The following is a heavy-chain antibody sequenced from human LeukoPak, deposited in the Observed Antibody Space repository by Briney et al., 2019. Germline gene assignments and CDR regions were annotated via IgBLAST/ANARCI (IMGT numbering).Heavy chain of an antibody. CDR1: GGSISSYY. CDR3: AREVSGDGYNWIDY. V-gene: IGHV4-59*01. J-gene: IGHJ4*02. CDR2: IYYSGST. D-gene: IGHD5-24*01. Sequence: SETLSLTCTVSGGSISSYYWSWIRQPPGKGLEWIGYIYYSGSTNYNPSLKSRVTISVDTSKNQFSLKLSSVTAADTAVYYCAREVSGDGYNWIDYWGQGTLVTVSS.